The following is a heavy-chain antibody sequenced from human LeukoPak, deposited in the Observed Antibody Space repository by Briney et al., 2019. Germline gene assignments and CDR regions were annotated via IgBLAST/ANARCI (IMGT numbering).Heavy chain of an antibody. J-gene: IGHJ3*02. V-gene: IGHV4-61*02. CDR2: IYTSGST. Sequence: SETLSLTCTVSGGSISSGSYYWSWIRQPAGKGLEWIGRIYTSGSTNYNPSLKSRVTISVDTSKNQFSLKLSSVTAADTAVYYCARAMVADAFDIRGQGTMVTVSS. D-gene: IGHD2-15*01. CDR1: GGSISSGSYY. CDR3: ARAMVADAFDI.